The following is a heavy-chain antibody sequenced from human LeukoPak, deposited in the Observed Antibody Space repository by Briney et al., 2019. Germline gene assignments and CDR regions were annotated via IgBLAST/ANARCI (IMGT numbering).Heavy chain of an antibody. D-gene: IGHD6-13*01. V-gene: IGHV4-59*11. CDR1: GGSISSHY. CDR3: ARTPDPSSSWYLRYFDL. Sequence: SETLSLTCTVSGGSISSHYWSWIRQPPGKGLEWIGYIDYSGSTNYNPSLKSRVTISVDTSKNQFSLKLSSVTAADTAVYYCARTPDPSSSWYLRYFDLWGRGTLVNVSS. CDR2: IDYSGST. J-gene: IGHJ2*01.